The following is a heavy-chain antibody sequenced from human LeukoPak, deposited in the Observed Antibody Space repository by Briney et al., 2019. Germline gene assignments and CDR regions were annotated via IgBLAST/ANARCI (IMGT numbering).Heavy chain of an antibody. CDR3: ATSIAVAGTGAFDY. CDR2: IYYSGST. CDR1: GGSISSYC. V-gene: IGHV4-59*08. J-gene: IGHJ4*02. Sequence: SETMSLTCTVSGGSISSYCWSWIRQPPGKGLEWIGYIYYSGSTNYNPSLKSRVTISVDTSKNQFSLKLSSVTAADTAVYYCATSIAVAGTGAFDYWGQGTLVTVSS. D-gene: IGHD6-19*01.